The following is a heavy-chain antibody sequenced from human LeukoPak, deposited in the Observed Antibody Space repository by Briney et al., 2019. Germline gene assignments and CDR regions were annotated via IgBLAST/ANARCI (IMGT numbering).Heavy chain of an antibody. J-gene: IGHJ4*02. CDR1: GFTFSSYA. CDR2: ISYDGSNK. CDR3: AKVSNYYDSSGYYLSYDY. D-gene: IGHD3-22*01. Sequence: GGSLRLSCAASGFTFSSYAMHWVRQAPGKGLEWVAVISYDGSNKYYADSVKGRFTISRDNSKNTLYLQMNSLRAEDTAVYYCAKVSNYYDSSGYYLSYDYWGQGTLVTVSS. V-gene: IGHV3-30*04.